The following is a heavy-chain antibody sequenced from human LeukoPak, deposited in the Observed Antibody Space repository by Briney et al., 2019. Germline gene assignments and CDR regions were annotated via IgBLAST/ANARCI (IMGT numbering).Heavy chain of an antibody. CDR3: ARDLRPYGSGSYSAFDI. CDR2: IKQDGSEK. CDR1: GFTFSSYW. D-gene: IGHD3-10*01. Sequence: PGGSLRLSCAASGFTFSSYWMSWVRPAPGKGLEWVANIKQDGSEKYYVDSVKGRFTISRDNAKNSLYLQMNSLSAEDTAVYYCARDLRPYGSGSYSAFDIWGQGTMVTVSS. V-gene: IGHV3-7*01. J-gene: IGHJ3*02.